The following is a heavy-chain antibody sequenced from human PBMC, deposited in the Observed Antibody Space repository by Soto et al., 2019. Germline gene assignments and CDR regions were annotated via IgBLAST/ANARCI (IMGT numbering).Heavy chain of an antibody. CDR1: GFTFSSFG. CDR2: ISDDGGST. Sequence: EVQLLDSGGGVVQPGGSLRLSCTASGFTFSSFGMSWVRQAPGKGLECVSAISDDGGSTYHADSVKGRFTISRDNSKDTLYLQMDSLGDEDTGVYFCAKFGSGEHPRALERWGPGTMVTVSS. V-gene: IGHV3-23*01. D-gene: IGHD6-19*01. J-gene: IGHJ3*01. CDR3: AKFGSGEHPRALER.